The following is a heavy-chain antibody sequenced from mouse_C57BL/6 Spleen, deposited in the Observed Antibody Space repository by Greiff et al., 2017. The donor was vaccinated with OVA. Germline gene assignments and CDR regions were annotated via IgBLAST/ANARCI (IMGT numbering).Heavy chain of an antibody. V-gene: IGHV1-4*01. J-gene: IGHJ2*01. CDR1: GYTFTSYT. D-gene: IGHD2-1*01. Sequence: QVQLQQSGAELARPGASVKMSCKASGYTFTSYTMHWVKQRPGQGLEWIGYINPSSGYTKYNQKFKVKATVTADKSSSTAYMQLSSLTSEESAVDDCARDYGNPSLDDWGQGTTLTVSA. CDR3: ARDYGNPSLDD. CDR2: INPSSGYT.